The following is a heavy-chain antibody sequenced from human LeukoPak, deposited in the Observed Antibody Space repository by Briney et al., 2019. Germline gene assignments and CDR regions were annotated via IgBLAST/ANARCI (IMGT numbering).Heavy chain of an antibody. CDR3: AREVIGYCSSTSCYSFDY. D-gene: IGHD2-2*03. Sequence: LSGGSLRLSCAASRFTFDEYGMSWVRQTAGKGPEWVSGINWNGRSIGYADSVKGRFTVSRDNAKSSLYLQMNSLRAEDTALYYCAREVIGYCSSTSCYSFDYWGQGTLVTVSS. V-gene: IGHV3-20*04. CDR1: RFTFDEYG. CDR2: INWNGRSI. J-gene: IGHJ4*02.